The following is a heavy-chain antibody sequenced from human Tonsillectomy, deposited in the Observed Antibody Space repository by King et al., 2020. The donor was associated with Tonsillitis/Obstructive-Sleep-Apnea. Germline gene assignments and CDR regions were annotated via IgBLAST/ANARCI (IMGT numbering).Heavy chain of an antibody. D-gene: IGHD4-17*01. CDR2: IYCSRTT. J-gene: IGHJ6*03. CDR3: ARNKLDYGYYEFTYFRGV. Sequence: VQLQESGPGLLKPSETLSLTCTVSDGSISGYYWSWVRQPPGKGLEWIGYIYCSRTTNYNPSRKSRVTLSVDTSKNQFSLKLRSVTAADTAVYYCARNKLDYGYYEFTYFRGVWGKGATVTVSS. V-gene: IGHV4-59*01. CDR1: DGSISGYY.